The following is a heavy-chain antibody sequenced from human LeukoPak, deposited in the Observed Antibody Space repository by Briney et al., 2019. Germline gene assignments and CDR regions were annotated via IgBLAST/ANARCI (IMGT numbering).Heavy chain of an antibody. D-gene: IGHD2-15*01. J-gene: IGHJ5*02. CDR1: GYTFTGYY. CDR2: INPNSGGT. V-gene: IGHV1-2*02. Sequence: ASVKVSCKASGYTFTGYYMHWVRQAPGQGLEWMGWINPNSGGTNYAQKFQGRVTMTRDTSISTAYMELSRLRSDDTAVYYCARDLLGGRGKYFDPWGQGTLVTVSS. CDR3: ARDLLGGRGKYFDP.